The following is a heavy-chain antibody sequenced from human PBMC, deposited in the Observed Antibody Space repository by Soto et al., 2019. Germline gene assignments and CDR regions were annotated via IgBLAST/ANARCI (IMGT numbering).Heavy chain of an antibody. D-gene: IGHD6-13*01. Sequence: PSETLSLTCTVSGGSISSSTYYWGWIRQPPGKGLEWIGTIYYSGSTYYNPSLKSRVTISIDTSKNQFSLNLSSVTAADTAVYYCARHSSWYGSPFDYWGQGTLVTVSS. CDR2: IYYSGST. CDR3: ARHSSWYGSPFDY. CDR1: GGSISSSTYY. V-gene: IGHV4-39*01. J-gene: IGHJ4*02.